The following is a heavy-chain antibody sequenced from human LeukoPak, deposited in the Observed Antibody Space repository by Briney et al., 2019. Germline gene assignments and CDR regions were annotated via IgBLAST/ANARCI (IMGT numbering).Heavy chain of an antibody. Sequence: ASVKVSCKASGYTFTSYGISWVRQAPGQGLEWMGWISAYNGNTNYPQKLQGRVTMTTDTSTSTAYMELRSLRSDDTAVYYCARPVVDSSSDYFDYWGQGTLVTVSS. V-gene: IGHV1-18*01. J-gene: IGHJ4*02. D-gene: IGHD6-6*01. CDR2: ISAYNGNT. CDR1: GYTFTSYG. CDR3: ARPVVDSSSDYFDY.